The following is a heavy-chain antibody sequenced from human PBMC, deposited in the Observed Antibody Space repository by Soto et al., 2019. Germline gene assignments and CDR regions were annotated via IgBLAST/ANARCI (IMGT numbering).Heavy chain of an antibody. CDR1: GGSISSYY. D-gene: IGHD1-7*01. J-gene: IGHJ6*03. CDR2: IYYSGST. Sequence: SETLSLTCTVSGGSISSYYWSWIRQPPGKGLELIGYIYYSGSTNYNPSLKSRVTISVDTSKNQFSLKLSSVTAADTAVFYCARVKVELRKASYYYYYMDVWGKGTTVTVSS. CDR3: ARVKVELRKASYYYYYMDV. V-gene: IGHV4-59*01.